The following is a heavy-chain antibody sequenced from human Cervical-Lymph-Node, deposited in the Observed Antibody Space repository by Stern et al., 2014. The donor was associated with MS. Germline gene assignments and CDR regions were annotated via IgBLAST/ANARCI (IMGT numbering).Heavy chain of an antibody. D-gene: IGHD4-17*01. CDR1: GFTFSSYA. CDR2: ISGSGGST. Sequence: EMQLVESGGGLVQPGGALRLSCAASGFTFSSYAMSWVRKAPGKGLEWVSAISGSGGSTYHADSVKGRFTISRATSKNTLYLQMNSLRAEDTAVYYCAKSTVTSLSDYWGQGTLVTVSS. V-gene: IGHV3-23*04. J-gene: IGHJ4*02. CDR3: AKSTVTSLSDY.